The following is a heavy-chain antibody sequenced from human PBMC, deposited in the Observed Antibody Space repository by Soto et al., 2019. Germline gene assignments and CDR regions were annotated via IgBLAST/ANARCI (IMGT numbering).Heavy chain of an antibody. D-gene: IGHD5-18*01. Sequence: GGSLRLSCAASGFTFSSYGMHWVRQAPGKGLEWVAVISYDGSNKYYADSVKGRFTISRDNSKNTLYLQMNSLRAEDTAVYYCATVYSYGSNYFDYWGQGTLVTVSS. V-gene: IGHV3-30*03. CDR1: GFTFSSYG. CDR2: ISYDGSNK. J-gene: IGHJ4*02. CDR3: ATVYSYGSNYFDY.